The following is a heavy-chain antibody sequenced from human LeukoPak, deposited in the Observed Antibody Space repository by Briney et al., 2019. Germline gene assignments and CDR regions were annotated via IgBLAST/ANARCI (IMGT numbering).Heavy chain of an antibody. J-gene: IGHJ3*02. D-gene: IGHD2-2*01. Sequence: GSLRLSCAASGFTFSSYWMHWVRQAPGKGLVWVSRINSDGSSTSYADSVKGRFTISRDNAKNTLYLQMNSLRAEDTAVYYCVREGYCSSTSCYDAFDIWGQGTMVTVSS. CDR3: VREGYCSSTSCYDAFDI. CDR2: INSDGSST. V-gene: IGHV3-74*01. CDR1: GFTFSSYW.